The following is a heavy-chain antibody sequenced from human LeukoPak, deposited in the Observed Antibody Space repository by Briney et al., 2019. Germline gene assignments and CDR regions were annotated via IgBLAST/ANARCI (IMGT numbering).Heavy chain of an antibody. CDR1: GGSISSGSCY. V-gene: IGHV4-61*02. J-gene: IGHJ4*02. CDR3: ARDRPPNPADY. CDR2: IYTSGST. Sequence: SETLSLTCTVSGGSISSGSCYWSWIRQPAGKGLEWIGRIYTSGSTNYNPSLKSRVTISVDTSKNQFSLKLSSVTAADTAVYYCARDRPPNPADYWGQGTLVTVSS.